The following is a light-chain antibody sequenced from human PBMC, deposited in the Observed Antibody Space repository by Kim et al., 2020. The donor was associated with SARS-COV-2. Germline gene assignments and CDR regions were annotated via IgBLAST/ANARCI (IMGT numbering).Light chain of an antibody. CDR1: QNIKNW. J-gene: IGKJ2*02. Sequence: CACVGERVTSSGRASQNIKNWVGWYQHRPGRAPSLLISQASNVESGVPSRFSGRGSGTDFTLTSSSLQPDDFATYYCQQYNTYPWTFGQGTKLEI. CDR2: QAS. V-gene: IGKV1-5*03. CDR3: QQYNTYPWT.